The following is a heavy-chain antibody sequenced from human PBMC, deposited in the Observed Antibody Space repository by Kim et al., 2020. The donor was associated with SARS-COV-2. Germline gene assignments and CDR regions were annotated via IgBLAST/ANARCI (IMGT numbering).Heavy chain of an antibody. CDR2: ICSSAKST. CDR1: GYTFSNYS. V-gene: IGHV3-64*01. CDR3: TRPMSDYSDDALDI. Sequence: GGSLRLSCAASGYTFSNYSMHWVRQAPGKGLECVSAICSSAKSTYYEYSVKGRITISSDNSNNTLYLQMGGMSAEEMAIYYCTRPMSDYSDDALDIWG. D-gene: IGHD3-3*01. J-gene: IGHJ3*02.